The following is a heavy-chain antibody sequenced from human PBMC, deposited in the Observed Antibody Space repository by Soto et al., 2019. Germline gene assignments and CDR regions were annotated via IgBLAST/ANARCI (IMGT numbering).Heavy chain of an antibody. D-gene: IGHD6-19*01. CDR2: INVYNGNT. CDR1: GYMFSNYA. V-gene: IGHV1-18*01. CDR3: ARDLSSGWFDY. Sequence: QVQLVQSGGEVKRPGASVKVSCKASGYMFSNYAISWVRQTPGQGLEWMGWINVYNGNTNYAQKFQGRVTMATDTSTNTAYLDLWSLRSDDTAVYFCARDLSSGWFDYWGQGTLVIVSS. J-gene: IGHJ4*02.